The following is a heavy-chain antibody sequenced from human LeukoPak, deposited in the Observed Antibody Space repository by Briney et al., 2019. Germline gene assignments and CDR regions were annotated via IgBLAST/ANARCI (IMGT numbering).Heavy chain of an antibody. Sequence: SQTLSLTCTVSGGSISSGGYYWSWIRQHPGKGLERIGYIYYSGSTYYNPSLKSRVTTSVDTSKNQFSLKLSSVTAADTAVYYCARVSEVTGFDYWGQGTLVTVSS. J-gene: IGHJ4*02. CDR1: GGSISSGGYY. CDR2: IYYSGST. V-gene: IGHV4-31*03. D-gene: IGHD4-23*01. CDR3: ARVSEVTGFDY.